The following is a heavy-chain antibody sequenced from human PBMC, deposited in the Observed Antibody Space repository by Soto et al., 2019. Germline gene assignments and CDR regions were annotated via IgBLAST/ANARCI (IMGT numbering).Heavy chain of an antibody. CDR2: ISGSGGST. V-gene: IGHV3-23*01. CDR1: GFTFSSYA. D-gene: IGHD1-20*01. J-gene: IGHJ5*02. CDR3: AKDLGITGTTYNWFDP. Sequence: GVSLRLSCAASGFTFSSYAMSWVRQAPGKGLEWVSAISGSGGSTYYADSVKGRFTISRDNSKNTLYLQMNSLRAEDTAVYYCAKDLGITGTTYNWFDPWGQGTLVTVSS.